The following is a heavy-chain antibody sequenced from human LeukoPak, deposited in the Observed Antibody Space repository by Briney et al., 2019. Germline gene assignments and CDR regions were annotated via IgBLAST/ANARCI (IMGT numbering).Heavy chain of an antibody. J-gene: IGHJ5*02. CDR3: ARLISTMIVVVARGGFDP. D-gene: IGHD3-22*01. V-gene: IGHV4-39*01. Sequence: SETLSLTCTVSGGSISSSSYYWGWIRQPPGKGLEWIGSIYYSGSTYYNPSLKSRVTISVDTSKNQFSLKLSSVTAADTAVYYCARLISTMIVVVARGGFDPWGQGTLVTVSS. CDR2: IYYSGST. CDR1: GGSISSSSYY.